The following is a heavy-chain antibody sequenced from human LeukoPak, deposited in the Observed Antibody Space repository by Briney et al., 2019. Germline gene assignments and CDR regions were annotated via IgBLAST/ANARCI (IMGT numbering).Heavy chain of an antibody. CDR1: GFTFSDYY. J-gene: IGHJ4*02. CDR3: ARVNRVSSVLRFLEWLLDY. Sequence: GGSLRLSCAASGFTFSDYYMSWIRQAPGKGLEWVSYISSSGSTIYYADSVKGRFTISRDNAKNSLYLQMNSLRAEDTAVYYCARVNRVSSVLRFLEWLLDYWGQGTLVTVSS. CDR2: ISSSGSTI. D-gene: IGHD3-3*01. V-gene: IGHV3-11*01.